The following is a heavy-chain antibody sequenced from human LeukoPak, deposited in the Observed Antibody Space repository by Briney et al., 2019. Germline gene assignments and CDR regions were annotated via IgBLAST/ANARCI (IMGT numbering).Heavy chain of an antibody. D-gene: IGHD3-10*01. CDR1: GFTFSTYS. Sequence: PGGSLRLSCAASGFTFSTYSMNWVRRAPGKGLEGVSYISSSSSPIWYAESVKGRFTISRDNAKNSLYLQMNSLRAEDTAVYYCARDPGRVRGVLGFDYWGQGIPVTVSS. J-gene: IGHJ4*02. V-gene: IGHV3-48*04. CDR2: ISSSSSPI. CDR3: ARDPGRVRGVLGFDY.